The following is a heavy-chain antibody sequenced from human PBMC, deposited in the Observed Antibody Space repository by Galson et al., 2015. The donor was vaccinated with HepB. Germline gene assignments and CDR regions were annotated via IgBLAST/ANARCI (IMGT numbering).Heavy chain of an antibody. Sequence: SVKVSCKASGYTFTSYAMHWVRQAPGQRLEWTGWINAGNGNTKYSQKFQGRVTITRDTSASTAYMELSSLRSEDTAVYYCAGMADSSGYDPDAFDIWGQGTMVTVSS. CDR3: AGMADSSGYDPDAFDI. D-gene: IGHD3-22*01. J-gene: IGHJ3*02. CDR1: GYTFTSYA. V-gene: IGHV1-3*01. CDR2: INAGNGNT.